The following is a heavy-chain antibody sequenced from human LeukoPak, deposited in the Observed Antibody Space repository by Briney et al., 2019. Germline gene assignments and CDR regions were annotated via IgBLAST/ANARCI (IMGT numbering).Heavy chain of an antibody. CDR1: GYTFTSYG. V-gene: IGHV1-18*01. CDR3: ARAGVDIVATIRGDAFDI. Sequence: GASVKVSCKASGYTFTSYGISWVRQAPGQGLEWMGWISAYNGNTNYAQKFQGRVTMTRDTSTSTVYMELSSLRSEDTAVYYCARAGVDIVATIRGDAFDIWGQGTMVTVSS. D-gene: IGHD5-12*01. CDR2: ISAYNGNT. J-gene: IGHJ3*02.